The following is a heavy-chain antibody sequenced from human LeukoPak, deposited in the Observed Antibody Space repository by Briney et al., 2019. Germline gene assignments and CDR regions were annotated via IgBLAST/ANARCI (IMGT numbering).Heavy chain of an antibody. CDR2: IKQDGSEK. J-gene: IGHJ4*02. CDR1: GFTFSSYW. Sequence: GGSLRLSCAASGFTFSSYWMSWVRQAPGKGLEWVASIKQDGSEKCYVDSVKGRFTISRDDTKNSLYLQMNSLRAKDTAVYYCARIRWAAAAKNYFDYWGQGTLVTVSS. D-gene: IGHD6-13*01. V-gene: IGHV3-7*01. CDR3: ARIRWAAAAKNYFDY.